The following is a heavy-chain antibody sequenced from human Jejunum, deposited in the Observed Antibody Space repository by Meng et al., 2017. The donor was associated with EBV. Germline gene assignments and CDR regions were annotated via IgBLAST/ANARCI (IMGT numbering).Heavy chain of an antibody. Sequence: QVQLVQSWAEVKEPGSSVKVACKASGGSFNTLAINWVRQAPGQGLEWVGGIIPMFGTPSYAQRFQGRVTITADESTSTAYLDLSSLRSEDTAMYYCARGVTGFGVASLIYTWFDPWGQGTLVTVSS. CDR1: GGSFNTLA. J-gene: IGHJ5*02. CDR3: ARGVTGFGVASLIYTWFDP. D-gene: IGHD3-3*01. V-gene: IGHV1-69*01. CDR2: IIPMFGTP.